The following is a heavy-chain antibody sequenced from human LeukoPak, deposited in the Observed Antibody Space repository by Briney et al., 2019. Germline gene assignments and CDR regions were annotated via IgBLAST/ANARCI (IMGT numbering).Heavy chain of an antibody. CDR3: AREGPYGSGSYYDY. CDR1: GGSISSSSYY. V-gene: IGHV4-39*07. Sequence: SETLSLTCTVSGGSISSSSYYWGWIRQPPGKGLEWIGSIYYSGSTYYNPSLKSRVTISVDTSKNQFSLKLSSVTAADTAVYYCAREGPYGSGSYYDYWGQGTLVTVSS. CDR2: IYYSGST. J-gene: IGHJ4*02. D-gene: IGHD3-10*01.